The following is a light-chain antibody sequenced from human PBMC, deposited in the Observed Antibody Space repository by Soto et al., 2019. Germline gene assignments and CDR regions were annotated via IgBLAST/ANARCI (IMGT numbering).Light chain of an antibody. Sequence: EIVLTQSPGTLSLSPGERASLSCRASQTISSYLAWYQQKPGQAPRLLIYGASGRATGIPDRFSGSGSGTDFTLTISRLEPEDFAVYYCQQYDGSLGLTFGGGTKVGIK. CDR2: GAS. CDR3: QQYDGSLGLT. CDR1: QTISSY. J-gene: IGKJ4*01. V-gene: IGKV3-20*01.